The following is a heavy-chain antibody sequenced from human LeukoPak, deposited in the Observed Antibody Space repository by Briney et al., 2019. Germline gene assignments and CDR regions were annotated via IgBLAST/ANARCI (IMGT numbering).Heavy chain of an antibody. Sequence: SGPTLVKPTQTLTLTCTFSGFSLDTSGGGWGWIRQPPGKALEWLTLIYWSDYKLFSPSLQSRLTITKDTSKNQVVLTMTNMDPVDTATYYCAHRRDYGGQAINWFDPWGQGTLVTVSS. V-gene: IGHV2-5*01. CDR2: IYWSDYK. CDR1: GFSLDTSGGG. D-gene: IGHD4/OR15-4a*01. J-gene: IGHJ5*02. CDR3: AHRRDYGGQAINWFDP.